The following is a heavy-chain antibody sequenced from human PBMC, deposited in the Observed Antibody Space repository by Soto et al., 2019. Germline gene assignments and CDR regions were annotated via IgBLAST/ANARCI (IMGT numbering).Heavy chain of an antibody. CDR1: GFTFSSYA. Sequence: GGSLRLSCAASGFTFSSYAMHWVRQAPGKGLEWVAVISYDGSNKYYADSVKGRFTISRDNSKNTLYLQMNSLRAEDTAVYYCARASAAARHNFDYWGQGNLVTVSS. J-gene: IGHJ4*02. CDR2: ISYDGSNK. D-gene: IGHD6-6*01. V-gene: IGHV3-30-3*01. CDR3: ARASAAARHNFDY.